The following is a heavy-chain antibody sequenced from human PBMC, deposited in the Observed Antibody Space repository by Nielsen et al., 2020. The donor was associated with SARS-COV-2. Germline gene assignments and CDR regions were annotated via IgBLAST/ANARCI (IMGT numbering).Heavy chain of an antibody. CDR2: IKSKTDGGTT. J-gene: IGHJ4*02. D-gene: IGHD1-26*01. CDR1: GFTFSSYW. CDR3: TTEEAWELLAVWYFDY. V-gene: IGHV3-15*01. Sequence: GESLKISCAASGFTFSSYWMSWVRQAPGKGLEWVGRIKSKTDGGTTDYAAPVKGRFTISRDDSKNTLYLQMNSLKTEDTAVYYCTTEEAWELLAVWYFDYWGQGTLVTVSS.